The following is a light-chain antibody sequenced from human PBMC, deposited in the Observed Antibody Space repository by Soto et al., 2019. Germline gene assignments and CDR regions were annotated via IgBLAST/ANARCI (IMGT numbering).Light chain of an antibody. Sequence: AIQLTQSPSSLSASVGDRVTITCRASQGIRSALAWYQQKPGKAPKLLIYDASSLESGVPSRFSGSGSGTDFTLTISSLQPEDFAAYYCQQFNNFFGQGTRLEIK. V-gene: IGKV1D-13*01. CDR3: QQFNNF. CDR1: QGIRSA. CDR2: DAS. J-gene: IGKJ5*01.